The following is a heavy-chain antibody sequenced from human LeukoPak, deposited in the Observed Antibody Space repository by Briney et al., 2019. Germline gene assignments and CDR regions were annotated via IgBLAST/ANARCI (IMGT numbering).Heavy chain of an antibody. Sequence: ASVKVSCKASGYTFTSYDINWVRQATGQGLEWMGWMNPNSGNTGYAQKFQGRVTITRNTSISTAYMELSSLRSEDTAVYYCARSPRIGATSVGYWFDPWGQGTLVTVSS. V-gene: IGHV1-8*03. CDR3: ARSPRIGATSVGYWFDP. CDR1: GYTFTSYD. D-gene: IGHD1-26*01. CDR2: MNPNSGNT. J-gene: IGHJ5*02.